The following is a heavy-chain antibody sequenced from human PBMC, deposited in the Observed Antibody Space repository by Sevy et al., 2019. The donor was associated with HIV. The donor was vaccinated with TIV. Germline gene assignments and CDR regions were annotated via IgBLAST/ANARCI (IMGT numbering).Heavy chain of an antibody. J-gene: IGHJ6*02. Sequence: GGPLRLSCAASGFTFSSYSMNWVRQAPGKGLEWVSYISSSSSSIYYADSVKGRFTISRDNAKKSLYLQMNSLRDEDTAVYYCARGGYSGYRNYYYGMDVWGQGTTVTVSS. CDR1: GFTFSSYS. CDR2: ISSSSSSI. D-gene: IGHD5-12*01. CDR3: ARGGYSGYRNYYYGMDV. V-gene: IGHV3-48*02.